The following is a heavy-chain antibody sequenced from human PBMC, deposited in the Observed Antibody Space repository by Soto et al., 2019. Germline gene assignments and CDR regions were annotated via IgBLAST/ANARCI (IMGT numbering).Heavy chain of an antibody. CDR2: IYHSDIT. CDR1: GASISSYY. V-gene: IGHV4-59*01. Sequence: SETLSLTCSVSGASISSYYYTWIRQPPGKGLEWIGYIYHSDITNYNPSLRSRAAISVGTSRSQFSLKLSSVTAANTAVYYCALTGPLDYWGQGTLVTVSS. D-gene: IGHD7-27*01. CDR3: ALTGPLDY. J-gene: IGHJ4*02.